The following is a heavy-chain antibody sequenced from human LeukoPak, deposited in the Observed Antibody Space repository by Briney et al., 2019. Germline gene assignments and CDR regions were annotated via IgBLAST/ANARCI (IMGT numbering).Heavy chain of an antibody. D-gene: IGHD3-10*01. CDR3: ARDASYGSGMGGNWFDP. CDR2: ISSSSSTI. Sequence: PGGSLRLSCGASGFTFSRYSMNWVRQAPGEGLEWISYISSSSSTIYYADSVKGRFTISRDNAKNSLYLQMNSLRAEDTAVYYCARDASYGSGMGGNWFDPWGQGTLVTVSS. J-gene: IGHJ5*02. V-gene: IGHV3-48*04. CDR1: GFTFSRYS.